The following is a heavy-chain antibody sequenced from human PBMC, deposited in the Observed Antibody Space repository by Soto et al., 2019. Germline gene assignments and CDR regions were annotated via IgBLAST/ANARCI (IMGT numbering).Heavy chain of an antibody. CDR3: ARDFTDSSGPTLGMGV. CDR1: GCSISGGGYY. V-gene: IGHV4-31*03. D-gene: IGHD6-19*01. J-gene: IGHJ6*02. CDR2: IYYSGIT. Sequence: SETLCLTYTVSGCSISGGGYYWSWIRQHPGKGLEWIGYIYYSGITYYNPSLKSRLTLSVDTSKNQFSLKLSSVTAADTAVFYCARDFTDSSGPTLGMGVWGQGTTVTVSS.